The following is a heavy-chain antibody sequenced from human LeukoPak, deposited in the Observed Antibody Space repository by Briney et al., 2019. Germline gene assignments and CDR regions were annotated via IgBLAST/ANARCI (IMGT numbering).Heavy chain of an antibody. CDR3: ARGDKFSGDY. V-gene: IGHV3-7*04. CDR1: GFTFSTYW. Sequence: GGSLRLSCAAPGFTFSTYWMSWVRRAPGKGLEWVANIHQDGNEKYYVDSVKGRFTISRDNAKNSLYLQMNSLRAEDTAVYYCARGDKFSGDYWGQGTLVTVSS. CDR2: IHQDGNEK. J-gene: IGHJ4*02. D-gene: IGHD2-15*01.